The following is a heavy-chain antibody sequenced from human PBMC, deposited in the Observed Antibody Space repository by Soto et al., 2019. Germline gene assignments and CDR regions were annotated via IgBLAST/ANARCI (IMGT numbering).Heavy chain of an antibody. CDR3: TTLSYLYYDGMDV. J-gene: IGHJ6*02. Sequence: GGSLRLSCEASGFTFSNAWMNWVRQGPGKGLEWLGRIKSKVDGGTADYGAATKGRFSISRDDLKNMLYLQMNSQKPDDTAVYYCTTLSYLYYDGMDVWGQGTTVTVSS. V-gene: IGHV3-15*01. CDR2: IKSKVDGGTA. CDR1: GFTFSNAW. D-gene: IGHD2-2*01.